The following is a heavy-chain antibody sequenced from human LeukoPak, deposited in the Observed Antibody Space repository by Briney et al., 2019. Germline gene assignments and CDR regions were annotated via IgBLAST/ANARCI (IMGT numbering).Heavy chain of an antibody. D-gene: IGHD3-10*01. Sequence: GGSLRLSCAASGFSFSSYAMSWVRQAPGKGLEWVSAISGSGGSTYYADSVKGRFTISRDNSKNTLYLQMNSLRAEDTAVYYCAKGRGKRGYHGMDVWGQGTTVTVSS. CDR3: AKGRGKRGYHGMDV. CDR1: GFSFSSYA. CDR2: ISGSGGST. V-gene: IGHV3-23*01. J-gene: IGHJ6*02.